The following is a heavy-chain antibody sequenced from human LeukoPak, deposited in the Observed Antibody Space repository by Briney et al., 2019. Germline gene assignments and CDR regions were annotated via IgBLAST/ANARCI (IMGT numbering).Heavy chain of an antibody. V-gene: IGHV1-8*01. CDR3: ARGPSRDYGSGSSWFDP. D-gene: IGHD3-10*01. Sequence: ASVKVSCKASGYTFTTYDINWGRQVTGQGLEWMGWMNPNNGNTGYAQKNQGRVTMTRNTSINTAYMELSSLRSEDTAVYYCARGPSRDYGSGSSWFDPWGQGTLVTVSS. CDR1: GYTFTTYD. J-gene: IGHJ5*02. CDR2: MNPNNGNT.